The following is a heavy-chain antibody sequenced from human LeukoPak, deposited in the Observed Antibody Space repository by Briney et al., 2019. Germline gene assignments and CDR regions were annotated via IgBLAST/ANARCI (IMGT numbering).Heavy chain of an antibody. CDR1: GFTFSSYA. D-gene: IGHD2-21*02. CDR2: ISGSGGST. J-gene: IGHJ6*03. Sequence: GGSLRLSCAASGFTFSSYAMSWVRQAPGKGLEWVSAISGSGGSTYYADSVKGRFTISRDNSKNTLYLQMNSLRAEDTAVYYCAKDGRHIVVVTATTGYYMDVWGKGTTVTVSS. CDR3: AKDGRHIVVVTATTGYYMDV. V-gene: IGHV3-23*01.